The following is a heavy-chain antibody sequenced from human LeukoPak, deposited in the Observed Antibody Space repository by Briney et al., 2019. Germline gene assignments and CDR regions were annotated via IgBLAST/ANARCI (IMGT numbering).Heavy chain of an antibody. V-gene: IGHV4-39*07. CDR3: ARVRGSSGSYEYYHYMDV. CDR2: MSYTGST. Sequence: PSETLSLTCTVSGGSISSSSYYWGWIRQPPGKGLEWIASMSYTGSTYYNPSLQSRVIVSLDTSKNQFSLKLSSVTAADTAVYYCARVRGSSGSYEYYHYMDVWGKGTTVTISS. J-gene: IGHJ6*03. D-gene: IGHD1-26*01. CDR1: GGSISSSSYY.